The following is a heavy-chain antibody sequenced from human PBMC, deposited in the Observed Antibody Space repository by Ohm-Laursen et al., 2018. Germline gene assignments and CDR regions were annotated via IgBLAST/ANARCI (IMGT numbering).Heavy chain of an antibody. CDR3: TTAVTVTSYYYYGMDV. Sequence: SLRPSCTASGFTFSNAWMSWVRQAPGKGLEWVGRIKSKTDGGTTDYAAPVKGRFTISRDDSKNTLYLQMNSLKTEDTAVYYCTTAVTVTSYYYYGMDVWGQGTTVTVSS. CDR1: GFTFSNAW. CDR2: IKSKTDGGTT. D-gene: IGHD4-17*01. J-gene: IGHJ6*02. V-gene: IGHV3-15*01.